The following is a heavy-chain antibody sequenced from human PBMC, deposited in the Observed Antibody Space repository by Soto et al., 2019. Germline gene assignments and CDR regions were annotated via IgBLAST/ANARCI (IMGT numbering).Heavy chain of an antibody. J-gene: IGHJ5*02. CDR1: GYTFTSYG. Sequence: QVQLVQSGAEVKKPGASVKVSCKASGYTFTSYGISWVRQAPGQGLEWMGWISADNGNTNYAQKLQGRVTMTPDTSTSTAYMELRSLRSDDTAVYYCATDWSSTTCYPWNWFDPWGQGTLVTVSS. V-gene: IGHV1-18*01. CDR2: ISADNGNT. CDR3: ATDWSSTTCYPWNWFDP. D-gene: IGHD2-2*01.